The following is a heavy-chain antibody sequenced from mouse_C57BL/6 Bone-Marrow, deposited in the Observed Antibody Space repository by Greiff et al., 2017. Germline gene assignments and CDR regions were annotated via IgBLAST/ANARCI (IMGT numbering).Heavy chain of an antibody. Sequence: VHLVESGAELARPGASVKMSCKASGYTFTSYTMHWVKQRPGQGLEWIGYINPSSGYTKYNQKFKDKATLTADKSSSTAYMQLSSLTSEDSAVYYCARGNDEGYYFDYWGQGTTLTVSS. D-gene: IGHD2-12*01. CDR1: GYTFTSYT. V-gene: IGHV1-4*01. CDR2: INPSSGYT. CDR3: ARGNDEGYYFDY. J-gene: IGHJ2*01.